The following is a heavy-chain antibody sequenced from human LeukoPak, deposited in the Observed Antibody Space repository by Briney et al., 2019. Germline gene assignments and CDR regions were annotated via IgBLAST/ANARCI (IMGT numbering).Heavy chain of an antibody. CDR3: ARDPSIVGATRFDH. V-gene: IGHV3-48*03. Sequence: PGGSLRLSCAAAGFTFSSYEMNWVRQAAGKGLEWVSYISSSGSTIYYADSVKGRFTISRDNAKNSLYLQMNSLRAEDTAVYYCARDPSIVGATRFDHWGQGTLVTVSS. J-gene: IGHJ4*02. CDR1: GFTFSSYE. D-gene: IGHD1-26*01. CDR2: ISSSGSTI.